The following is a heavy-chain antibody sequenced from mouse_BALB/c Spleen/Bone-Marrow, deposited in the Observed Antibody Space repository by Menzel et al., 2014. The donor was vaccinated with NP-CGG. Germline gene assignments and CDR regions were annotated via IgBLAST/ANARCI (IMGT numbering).Heavy chain of an antibody. Sequence: EVKLQESGAELVRSGASVKLSCTASGFNIKDYYMHWVKQRPEQGLEWIGWIDPENGDTEYAPKFQGKATMTADTSSNTAYLQLSRPTSDDTAVYYSKRAAAYYFDYWCQGPPLTVSP. V-gene: IGHV14-4*02. CDR1: GFNIKDYY. D-gene: IGHD3-3*01. CDR2: IDPENGDT. J-gene: IGHJ2*01. CDR3: KRAAAYYFDY.